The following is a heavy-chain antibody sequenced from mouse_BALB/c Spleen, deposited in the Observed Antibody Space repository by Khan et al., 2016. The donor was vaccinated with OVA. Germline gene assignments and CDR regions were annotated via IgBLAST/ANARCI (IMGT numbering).Heavy chain of an antibody. CDR1: GYTFTSYT. D-gene: IGHD2-14*01. CDR2: INPSNGYT. CDR3: VRDGAYYRNDGWVAY. V-gene: IGHV1-4*01. Sequence: QVQLKQSGAELARPGASVKMSCKASGYTFTSYTIHWIKLRPGQGLEWIGYINPSNGYTNYNQKFKDKVTLTADKSSTTAYMQLSSLTSDDSAVYNSVRDGAYYRNDGWVAYWGLGTLVTVSA. J-gene: IGHJ3*01.